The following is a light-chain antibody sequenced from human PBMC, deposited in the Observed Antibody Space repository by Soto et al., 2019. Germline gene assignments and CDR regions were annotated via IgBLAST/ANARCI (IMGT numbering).Light chain of an antibody. V-gene: IGKV1-39*01. J-gene: IGKJ4*01. Sequence: IQMPQSPPSLSATVGDRLTITRRASRSISDCLNWYKQKPGEATELLIYAASTLQSGVPSRFSGSGSGTDFTLTISSLQPEESAAYYCQQSHSSPLTVGGGTKVDIK. CDR3: QQSHSSPLT. CDR1: RSISDC. CDR2: AAS.